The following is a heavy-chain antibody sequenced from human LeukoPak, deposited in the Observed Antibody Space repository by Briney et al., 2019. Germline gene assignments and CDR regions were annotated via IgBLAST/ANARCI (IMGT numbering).Heavy chain of an antibody. V-gene: IGHV1-69*13. CDR1: GGTFSSYA. CDR2: IIPIFGTA. CDR3: AREYYYGSGSYYGWFDP. D-gene: IGHD3-10*01. J-gene: IGHJ5*02. Sequence: GASVKVSCKASGGTFSSYAISWVRQAPGQGLEWMGGIIPIFGTANYAQKFQGRVTITADESTSTAYMELSSLRSEDTAVYYWAREYYYGSGSYYGWFDPWGRGTLVTVSS.